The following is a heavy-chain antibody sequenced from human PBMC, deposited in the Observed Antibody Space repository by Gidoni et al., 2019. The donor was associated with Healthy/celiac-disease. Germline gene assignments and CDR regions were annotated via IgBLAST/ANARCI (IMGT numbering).Heavy chain of an antibody. J-gene: IGHJ3*02. V-gene: IGHV4-4*02. CDR2: IYHRGST. D-gene: IGHD4-17*01. Sequence: QVQLQESGTGLVKPSGTLSLTCAVSGGSISSSNWWRWVRHPPGKGLEWIGEIYHRGSTTYNPSLKSRVTISVDKSKNQFSLKLSSVTAADTAVYYCARVPYGEDRDAFDIWVQGTMVTVSS. CDR1: GGSISSSNW. CDR3: ARVPYGEDRDAFDI.